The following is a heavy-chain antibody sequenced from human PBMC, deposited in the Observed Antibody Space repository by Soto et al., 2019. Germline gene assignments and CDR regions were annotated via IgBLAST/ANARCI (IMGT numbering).Heavy chain of an antibody. CDR2: IYSGGST. CDR1: GFTVSSNY. Sequence: EVQLVESGGGLVQPGGSLRLSCAASGFTVSSNYMSWVRQAPGKGLEWFSVIYSGGSTYYADSVKGRFTISRHNAKNTLYLQMNSLRAEDTAVYYCARDKAGGGYCSGGSCYSVYMDVWGKGTTVTVSS. V-gene: IGHV3-53*04. J-gene: IGHJ6*03. CDR3: ARDKAGGGYCSGGSCYSVYMDV. D-gene: IGHD2-15*01.